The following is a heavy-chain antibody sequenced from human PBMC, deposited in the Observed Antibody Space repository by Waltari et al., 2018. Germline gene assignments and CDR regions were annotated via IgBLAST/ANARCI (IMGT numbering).Heavy chain of an antibody. CDR2: ISSSSSYI. Sequence: EVQLVESGGGLIQPGGSLRLSCAASGFTVSSNYMSWVRQAPGKGLEWVSSISSSSSYIYYADSVKGRFTISRDNAKNSLYLQMNSLRAEDTAVYYCAGGRGYSWYFDLWGRGTLVTVSS. D-gene: IGHD2-2*03. CDR3: AGGRGYSWYFDL. CDR1: GFTVSSNY. V-gene: IGHV3-21*01. J-gene: IGHJ2*01.